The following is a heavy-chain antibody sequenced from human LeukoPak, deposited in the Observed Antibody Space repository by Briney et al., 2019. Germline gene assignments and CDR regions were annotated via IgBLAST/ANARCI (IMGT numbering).Heavy chain of an antibody. CDR2: FDPEDGET. V-gene: IGHV1-24*01. CDR3: ATVLIYSKGYDAFDI. J-gene: IGHJ3*02. CDR1: GYTLTELS. D-gene: IGHD4-11*01. Sequence: ASVKVSCKVSGYTLTELSMHWVRQAPGKGLEWMGGFDPEDGETIYAQKFQGRVTMTEDTSTDTAYMELSSLRSEDTAVYYCATVLIYSKGYDAFDIWAKGQWSPSLQ.